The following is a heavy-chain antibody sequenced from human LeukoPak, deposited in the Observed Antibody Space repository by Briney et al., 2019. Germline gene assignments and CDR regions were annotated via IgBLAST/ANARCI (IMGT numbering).Heavy chain of an antibody. CDR1: GFTFSRSA. D-gene: IGHD2-15*01. CDR2: ISGSVGST. Sequence: GGSLRLSCAASGFTFSRSAMSWVRQAPGKGLEWVSAISGSVGSTYYADSVKGRFTISRDNSKNTLSLQMNSLRAEDTAIYYCAKDPGYCSGGSCYTYSPDAFDIWGQGTMVTVSS. CDR3: AKDPGYCSGGSCYTYSPDAFDI. J-gene: IGHJ3*02. V-gene: IGHV3-23*01.